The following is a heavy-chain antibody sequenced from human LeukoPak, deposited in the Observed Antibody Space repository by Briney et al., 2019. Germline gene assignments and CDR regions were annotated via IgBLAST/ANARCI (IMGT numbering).Heavy chain of an antibody. CDR3: ASSYDFWSGYYFDY. CDR1: GGSISSGGYY. J-gene: IGHJ4*02. V-gene: IGHV4-30-2*01. CDR2: IYHSGST. D-gene: IGHD3-3*01. Sequence: SQTLSLTCTVSGGSISSGGYYWSWIRQPPGKGLEWIGYIYHSGSTYYNPSLKSRVTISVDRSKNQISLKLSSVTAADTAVYYCASSYDFWSGYYFDYWGQGTLVTVSS.